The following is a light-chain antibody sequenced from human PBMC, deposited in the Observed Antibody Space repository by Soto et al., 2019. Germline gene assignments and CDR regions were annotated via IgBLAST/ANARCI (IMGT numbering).Light chain of an antibody. CDR2: DTS. Sequence: QAVVTQEPSLTVSPGGTVTLTCGSSPGAVTSGHYPYWFPQKPGQAPRTLIYDTSNKHSWTPARFSGSLLGGKAALTLSGAQPEDEADYYCLRAYSGARPGLFGGGTKLTVL. V-gene: IGLV7-46*01. J-gene: IGLJ2*01. CDR1: PGAVTSGHY. CDR3: LRAYSGARPGL.